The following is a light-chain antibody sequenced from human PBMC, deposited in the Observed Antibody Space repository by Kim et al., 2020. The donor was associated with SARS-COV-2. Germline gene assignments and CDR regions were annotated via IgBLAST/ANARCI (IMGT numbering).Light chain of an antibody. J-gene: IGLJ1*01. CDR3: AAWDDSLSCPNYV. CDR2: RNN. CDR1: SSNIGSNY. Sequence: QSVLTQPPSASGTPGQRVTISCSGSSSNIGSNYVYWYQQLPGTAPKLLIYRNNQRPSGVPDRFSGSKSGTSASLAISGLRSEDEADYYCAAWDDSLSCPNYVFGTGTKVTAL. V-gene: IGLV1-47*01.